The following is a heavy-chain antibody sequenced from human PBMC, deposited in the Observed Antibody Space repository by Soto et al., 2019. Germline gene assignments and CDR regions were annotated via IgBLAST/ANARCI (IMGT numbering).Heavy chain of an antibody. D-gene: IGHD2-2*01. V-gene: IGHV3-48*01. CDR2: ISSSSSTI. CDR1: GFTFSSYS. J-gene: IGHJ4*02. CDR3: ARDLEDIVVVPAAMSDFDY. Sequence: ESGGGLVQPGGSLRLSCAASGFTFSSYSMNWVRQAPGKGLEWVSYISSSSSTIYYADSVKGRFTISRDNAKNSLYLQMNSLRAEDTAVYYCARDLEDIVVVPAAMSDFDYWGQGTLVTVSS.